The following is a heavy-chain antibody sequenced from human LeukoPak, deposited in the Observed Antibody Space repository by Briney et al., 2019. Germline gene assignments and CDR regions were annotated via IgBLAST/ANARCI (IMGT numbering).Heavy chain of an antibody. J-gene: IGHJ4*02. V-gene: IGHV4-28*05. CDR2: IYYSGSI. Sequence: PSETLSLTCAVSGYSISSSNWWGWIRQPPGKGLEWIGYIYYSGSIYYNPPLKSRVTMSVDTSKNQFSLKLSSVTAVDTAVYYCARIGGYSYGFPFDYWGQGTLVTVSS. D-gene: IGHD5-18*01. CDR1: GYSISSSNW. CDR3: ARIGGYSYGFPFDY.